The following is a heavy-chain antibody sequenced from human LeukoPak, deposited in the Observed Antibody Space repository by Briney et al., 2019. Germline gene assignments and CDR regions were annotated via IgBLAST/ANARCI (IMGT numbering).Heavy chain of an antibody. Sequence: PGGSLRLSCAASGFTVSSNYMSWVRRAPGKGLEWVSVIYSGGSTYYADSVKGRFTISRDSSKNTLYLQMNSLRAEDTAVYYCARDDRGYTDAFDIWGQGTMVTVSS. V-gene: IGHV3-53*01. D-gene: IGHD5-18*01. CDR2: IYSGGST. CDR3: ARDDRGYTDAFDI. CDR1: GFTVSSNY. J-gene: IGHJ3*02.